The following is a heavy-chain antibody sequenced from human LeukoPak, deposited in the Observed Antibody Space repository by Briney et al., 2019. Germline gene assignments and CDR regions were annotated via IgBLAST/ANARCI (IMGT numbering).Heavy chain of an antibody. CDR1: GGSFSGYY. Sequence: SETLSLTCAVYGGSFSGYYWSWIRQPPGKGLEWIGEINHSGSTNYNPSLKSRVTISVDTSKNQFSLKLSPVTAADTAVYYCARYCSSTSCDTGRWGQGTLVTVSS. J-gene: IGHJ4*02. V-gene: IGHV4-34*01. CDR3: ARYCSSTSCDTGR. D-gene: IGHD2-2*01. CDR2: INHSGST.